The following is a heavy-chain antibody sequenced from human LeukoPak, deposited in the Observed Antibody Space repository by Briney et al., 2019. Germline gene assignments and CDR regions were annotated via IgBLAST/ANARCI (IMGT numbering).Heavy chain of an antibody. CDR2: IYSGGST. CDR3: ARERDGYNGLDY. CDR1: GFTVSSNY. J-gene: IGHJ4*02. V-gene: IGHV3-66*01. D-gene: IGHD5-24*01. Sequence: GGSLRLSCAASGFTVSSNYMSWVRQAPGKGLEWVSVIYSGGSTYYADSVMGRFTISRDNSKNTLYLQMNSLRAEDTAVYYCARERDGYNGLDYWGQGTLVTVSS.